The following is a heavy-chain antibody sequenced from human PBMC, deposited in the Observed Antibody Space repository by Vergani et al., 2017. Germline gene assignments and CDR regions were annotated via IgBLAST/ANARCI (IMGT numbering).Heavy chain of an antibody. J-gene: IGHJ5*02. Sequence: QVQLVQSGAEVKKPGASVKVSCKASGYTFTGYYMHWVRQAPGQGIEWMGWINPNSGGTNYAQKFQGWVTMTRDTSIRTAYMELSRLRSYDTAVYYWARGERGYCSGGSCYTNWFDPWGQGTLVTVSS. V-gene: IGHV1-2*04. CDR1: GYTFTGYY. CDR2: INPNSGGT. D-gene: IGHD2-15*01. CDR3: ARGERGYCSGGSCYTNWFDP.